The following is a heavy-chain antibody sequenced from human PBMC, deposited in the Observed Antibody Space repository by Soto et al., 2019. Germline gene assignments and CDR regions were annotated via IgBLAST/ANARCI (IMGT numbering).Heavy chain of an antibody. CDR1: GFTFSNAW. CDR3: TSATYRSSWDVRNYYGMDV. Sequence: EVQLVESGGGLVKPGGSLRLSCAASGFTFSNAWMSWVRQAPGKGLEWVGRIKSKTDGGTTEYVAPVKGRFTISRDDSKNTLYLQMNSLKTEDTAVYYCTSATYRSSWDVRNYYGMDVWGQGNTVTVSS. D-gene: IGHD6-13*01. J-gene: IGHJ6*02. V-gene: IGHV3-15*01. CDR2: IKSKTDGGTT.